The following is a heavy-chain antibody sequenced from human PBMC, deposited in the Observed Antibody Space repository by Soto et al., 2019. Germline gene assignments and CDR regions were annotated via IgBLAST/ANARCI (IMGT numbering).Heavy chain of an antibody. D-gene: IGHD6-19*01. J-gene: IGHJ6*02. CDR1: GFIFSTYA. CDR2: MSYDGSKE. V-gene: IGHV3-30*18. Sequence: VRLSCAASGFIFSTYAMHWVRQSPGKGLKWVAVMSYDGSKEHYADSVKGRFTISRDNLKNTLYLQMNSLRPEDTAVYFCAKGRVTVAGPYFYHYGMDVWGQRTTVIVSS. CDR3: AKGRVTVAGPYFYHYGMDV.